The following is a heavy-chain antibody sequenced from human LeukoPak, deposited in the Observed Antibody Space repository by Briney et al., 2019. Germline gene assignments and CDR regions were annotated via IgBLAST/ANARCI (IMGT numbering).Heavy chain of an antibody. CDR2: INPSGGST. CDR3: ARGGGGLDY. CDR1: GYTFTSYY. J-gene: IGHJ4*02. Sequence: GASVKVSCKASGYTFTSYYFHWVRQAPGQGLEWMGIINPSGGSTSYAQRFQGRVTMTRDTSASTVYMELSSLTSEDTAVLYCARGGGGLDYWGQGTLLTVSS. V-gene: IGHV1-46*01. D-gene: IGHD3-16*01.